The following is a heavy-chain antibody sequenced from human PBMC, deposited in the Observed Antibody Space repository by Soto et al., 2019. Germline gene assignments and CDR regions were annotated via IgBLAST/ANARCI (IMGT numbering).Heavy chain of an antibody. CDR1: GYTFTSYY. D-gene: IGHD6-6*01. V-gene: IGHV1-46*01. CDR2: INPSGGST. CDR3: ARLVNWFDP. Sequence: GASVKVSCKASGYTFTSYYMHWVRQAPGQGLEWMGIINPSGGSTSYAQKFQGRVTMTRNTSISTAYMELSSLRSEDTAVYYCARLVNWFDPWGQGTLVTVSS. J-gene: IGHJ5*02.